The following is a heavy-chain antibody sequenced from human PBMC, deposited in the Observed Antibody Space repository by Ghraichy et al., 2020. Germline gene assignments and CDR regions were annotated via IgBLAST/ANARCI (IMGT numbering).Heavy chain of an antibody. Sequence: GGSLRLSCAASGFTFSSYSINWVRQAPGKGLEWVSSISSSSNNIYYADSVKGRFTISRDNANNSLYLHMNRLRAEDTAVYFCARGSPGEAMVSYYGMDVWGQGTMVTVSS. CDR3: ARGSPGEAMVSYYGMDV. J-gene: IGHJ6*02. D-gene: IGHD5-18*01. CDR1: GFTFSSYS. CDR2: ISSSSNNI. V-gene: IGHV3-21*01.